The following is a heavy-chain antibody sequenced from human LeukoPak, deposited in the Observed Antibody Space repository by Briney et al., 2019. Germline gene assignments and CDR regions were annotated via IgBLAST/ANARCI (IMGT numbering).Heavy chain of an antibody. CDR2: VSAYADNT. D-gene: IGHD2-15*01. CDR3: ARDCIGCHGFDY. J-gene: IGHJ4*02. CDR1: GYTFTNYG. V-gene: IGHV1-18*01. Sequence: APVKVSCKASGYTFTNYGITWVRQAPGQGLEWVGWVSAYADNTDYVQKIQGRVTMTTDTSTSTAYMELRSLRSDDTAVYYCARDCIGCHGFDYWGQGTLVTVSS.